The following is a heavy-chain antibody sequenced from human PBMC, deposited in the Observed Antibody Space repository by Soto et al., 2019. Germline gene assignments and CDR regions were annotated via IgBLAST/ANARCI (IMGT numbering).Heavy chain of an antibody. V-gene: IGHV3-23*01. J-gene: IGHJ4*02. Sequence: PGGSLILSCAASGFTFSSYAMNWVRLAPGKGPEWVSAISGTGYNTYYADSVKGRFTISRDNTKNTLYLQMNSLRAEDTAVYYCAKAGFSSSWSPTYFDYWGQGTLVTVSS. D-gene: IGHD6-13*01. CDR3: AKAGFSSSWSPTYFDY. CDR2: ISGTGYNT. CDR1: GFTFSSYA.